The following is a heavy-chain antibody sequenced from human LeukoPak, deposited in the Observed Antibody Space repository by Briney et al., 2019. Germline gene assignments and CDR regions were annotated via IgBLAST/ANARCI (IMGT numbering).Heavy chain of an antibody. CDR2: INPNSGGT. CDR3: ARSPHILTGENFDY. Sequence: GASVKVSCKASGYTFTSCAMNWVRQAPGQGLEWMGWINPNSGGTNYAQKFQDRVSMTRDTSISTAYMQLSRLRSGDTAVYFCARSPHILTGENFDYWGQGTLLTVSS. CDR1: GYTFTSCA. J-gene: IGHJ4*02. D-gene: IGHD3-9*01. V-gene: IGHV1-2*02.